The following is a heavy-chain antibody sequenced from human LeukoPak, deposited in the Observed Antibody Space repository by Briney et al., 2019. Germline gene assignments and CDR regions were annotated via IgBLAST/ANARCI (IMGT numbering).Heavy chain of an antibody. CDR2: INHSGST. CDR3: AMWYSNSWFFDY. V-gene: IGHV4-34*01. J-gene: IGHJ4*02. CDR1: GGSFSGYY. D-gene: IGHD6-13*01. Sequence: SETLSLTCAVYGGSFSGYYWSWIRQPPGKGLEWIGEINHSGSTNYNPSLKSRVTISVDTSKNQFSLKLSSVTAADTAVYYCAMWYSNSWFFDYWGQGTLVTVSS.